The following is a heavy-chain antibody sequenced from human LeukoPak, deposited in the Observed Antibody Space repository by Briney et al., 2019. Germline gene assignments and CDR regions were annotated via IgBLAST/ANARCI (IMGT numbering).Heavy chain of an antibody. V-gene: IGHV1-18*01. D-gene: IGHD6-19*01. J-gene: IGHJ4*02. CDR2: ISAYNGDT. Sequence: ASVKVSCKASGYTFTSYGISWVRQAPGQGLEWMGWISAYNGDTNYAQKLQGRVTMTTDTSTSTAYMELRSLRSDDTAIYYCARARGLCSSGWYYFDYWGQGTLVTVSS. CDR3: ARARGLCSSGWYYFDY. CDR1: GYTFTSYG.